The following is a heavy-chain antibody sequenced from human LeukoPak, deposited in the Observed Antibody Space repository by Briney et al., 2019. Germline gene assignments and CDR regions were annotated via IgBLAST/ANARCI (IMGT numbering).Heavy chain of an antibody. CDR1: GGSISSGGYY. Sequence: SETLSLTCTVSGGSISSGGYYWSWIRQHPGKGLEWIGYIYYSGSTYYNPSLKSRVTISVDTSKNQFSLKLSSVTAADTAMYYCARVVVPAARWFDPWGQGTLVTVSS. D-gene: IGHD2-2*01. V-gene: IGHV4-31*03. CDR2: IYYSGST. J-gene: IGHJ5*02. CDR3: ARVVVPAARWFDP.